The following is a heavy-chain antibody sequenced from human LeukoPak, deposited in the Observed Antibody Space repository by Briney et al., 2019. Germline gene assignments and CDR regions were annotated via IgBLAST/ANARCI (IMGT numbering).Heavy chain of an antibody. CDR1: GFTISSYF. J-gene: IGHJ3*02. Sequence: AESLTLSCAASGFTISSYFMRCGRQPPSKGLGWVSAISSSGSSTYYADSVKGRFTISRDTSKNTLYLQMNSLRAEGTAVYYCAKVYDSSGYYLADASDIWGQGTMVTISS. V-gene: IGHV3-23*01. D-gene: IGHD3-22*01. CDR2: ISSSGSST. CDR3: AKVYDSSGYYLADASDI.